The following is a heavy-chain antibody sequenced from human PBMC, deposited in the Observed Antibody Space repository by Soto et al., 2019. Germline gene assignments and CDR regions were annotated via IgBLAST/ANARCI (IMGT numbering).Heavy chain of an antibody. D-gene: IGHD2-15*01. V-gene: IGHV1-2*04. CDR2: INPNSGGT. Sequence: ASVKVSCKASGYTFTGYYMHWVRQAPGQGLEWMGWINPNSGGTNYAQKFQGWVTMTRDTSISTAYMELSRLRSDDTAVYYCARDLNKGLLPHYYYYYGMDVWGQGTTVTVSS. CDR1: GYTFTGYY. CDR3: ARDLNKGLLPHYYYYYGMDV. J-gene: IGHJ6*02.